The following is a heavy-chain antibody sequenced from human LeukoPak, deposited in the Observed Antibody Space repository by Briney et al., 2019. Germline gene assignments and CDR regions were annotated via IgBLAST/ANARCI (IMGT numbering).Heavy chain of an antibody. Sequence: ASVKVSCKASGYTFTSYDINWVRQATGQGLEWMGWMNPNSGNTGYAQKFQGRVTMTRNTSISTAYMDLSRLTSDGTAVYYCARVGSSGWFFDYWGQGSLVTVSS. CDR1: GYTFTSYD. CDR3: ARVGSSGWFFDY. CDR2: MNPNSGNT. J-gene: IGHJ4*02. V-gene: IGHV1-8*01. D-gene: IGHD6-19*01.